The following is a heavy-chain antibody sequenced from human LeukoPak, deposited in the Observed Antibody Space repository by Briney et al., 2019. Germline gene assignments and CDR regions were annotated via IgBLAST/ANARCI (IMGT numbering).Heavy chain of an antibody. CDR1: GGSFSGYY. Sequence: SETLSLTCAVYGGSFSGYYWSWIRQPPGKGLEWIGEINHSGSTNYIPSLKSRVTISVDTSKNQFSLKLSSVTAADTAVYYCAGLYGSAGMDVWGQGTTVTVSS. D-gene: IGHD3-10*01. CDR3: AGLYGSAGMDV. J-gene: IGHJ6*02. V-gene: IGHV4-34*01. CDR2: INHSGST.